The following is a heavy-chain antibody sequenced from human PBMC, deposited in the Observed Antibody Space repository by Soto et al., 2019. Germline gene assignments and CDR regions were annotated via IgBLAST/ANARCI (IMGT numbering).Heavy chain of an antibody. J-gene: IGHJ5*01. CDR2: ISGNNGAT. V-gene: IGHV1-18*04. D-gene: IGHD1-1*01. CDR1: GYTFANYG. Sequence: QVQLMQSGNEVKKPGASVTVSCKASGYTFANYGISWVRQAPGQGLEWMGWISGNNGATNFAPKVQDRITMTLDTSTVVASLTLRSLRSDDTAIYYCVRDLKYLRVTGNWFDSWGQGTLVAVTS. CDR3: VRDLKYLRVTGNWFDS.